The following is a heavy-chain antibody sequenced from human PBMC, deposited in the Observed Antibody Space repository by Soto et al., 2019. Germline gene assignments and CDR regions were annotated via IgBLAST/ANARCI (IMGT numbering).Heavy chain of an antibody. CDR2: IYSGGST. J-gene: IGHJ4*02. V-gene: IGHV3-53*01. Sequence: TGGSLRLSCAASGFTVRSNYMSWVRQAPGKGLEWVSVIYSGGSTYYADSVKGRFTISRDNSNNTLYLQMNSLRAEDTAVYYCARLRGYDSSGYLYYFDYWGQGTLVTVSS. CDR1: GFTVRSNY. CDR3: ARLRGYDSSGYLYYFDY. D-gene: IGHD3-22*01.